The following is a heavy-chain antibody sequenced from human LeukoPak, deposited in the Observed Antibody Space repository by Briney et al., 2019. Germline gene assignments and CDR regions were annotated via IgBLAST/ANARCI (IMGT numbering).Heavy chain of an antibody. CDR2: MNPNSGNT. V-gene: IGHV1-8*01. J-gene: IGHJ5*02. CDR1: GYTFTSYD. Sequence: ASVKVSCKASGYTFTSYDINWVRQATGQGLEWMGWMNPNSGNTGYAQKFQGRVTMTRNTSISTAYMELSSLRSEDTAVYYCARGHRKVVVPAPLYWSDPWGQGTLVTVSS. D-gene: IGHD2-2*01. CDR3: ARGHRKVVVPAPLYWSDP.